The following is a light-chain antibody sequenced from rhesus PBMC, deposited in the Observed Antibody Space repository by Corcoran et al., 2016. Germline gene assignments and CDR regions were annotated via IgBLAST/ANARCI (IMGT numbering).Light chain of an antibody. Sequence: DIQMTQSPSSLSASVGDRVTITCRASENVNNYLNWYQQKPGKAPKLLIYKAFTLQSGVPSRVSGSGSGTDYTFTISILQPEDVATYYCQHGYGTPFTFGPGTKLDIK. CDR3: QHGYGTPFT. V-gene: IGKV1-74*01. CDR1: ENVNNY. CDR2: KAF. J-gene: IGKJ3*01.